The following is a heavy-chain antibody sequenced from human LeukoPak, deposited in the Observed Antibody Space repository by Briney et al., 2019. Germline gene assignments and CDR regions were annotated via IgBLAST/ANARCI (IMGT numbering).Heavy chain of an antibody. CDR3: ASAVPAATWFDP. Sequence: SVKVSCKASGGTFSSYAISWVRQAPGQGLEWMGGIIPIFGTANYAQKFQGRVTITADKSTSTAYMELSSLRSEDTAVYYCASAVPAATWFDPWGRGTLVTVSS. D-gene: IGHD2-2*01. CDR2: IIPIFGTA. V-gene: IGHV1-69*06. CDR1: GGTFSSYA. J-gene: IGHJ5*02.